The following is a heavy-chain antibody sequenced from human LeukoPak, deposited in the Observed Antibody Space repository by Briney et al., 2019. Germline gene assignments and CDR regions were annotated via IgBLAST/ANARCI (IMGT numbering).Heavy chain of an antibody. V-gene: IGHV4-34*01. J-gene: IGHJ4*02. D-gene: IGHD5-18*01. Sequence: SETLSLTCAVCGGSFSGYYWSWIRQPPGKGLEWIGEINHSGSTNYNPSLKSRVTISVDTSKNQFSLKLSSVTAADTAVYYCARGRRGYSYGRLDYWGQGTLVTVSS. CDR1: GGSFSGYY. CDR3: ARGRRGYSYGRLDY. CDR2: INHSGST.